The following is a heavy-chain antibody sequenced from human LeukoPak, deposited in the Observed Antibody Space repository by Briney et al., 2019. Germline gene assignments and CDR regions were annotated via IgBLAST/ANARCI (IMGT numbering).Heavy chain of an antibody. CDR3: AKAWRTLAAAPTHHL. CDR2: ISGRGGST. J-gene: IGHJ4*02. CDR1: GFNFGSYA. V-gene: IGHV3-23*01. D-gene: IGHD6-13*01. Sequence: GGSLRLSCAASGFNFGSYAMSWVRQAPGKGLEWVSAISGRGGSTYYADSVKGRFTISRDNSKNTLYLQMNSLRAEDTAVYYCAKAWRTLAAAPTHHLWGQGTLVTVSS.